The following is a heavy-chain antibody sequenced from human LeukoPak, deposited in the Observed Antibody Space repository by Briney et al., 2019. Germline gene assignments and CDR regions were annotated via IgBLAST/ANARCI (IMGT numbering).Heavy chain of an antibody. CDR3: AREGAWSALDY. J-gene: IGHJ4*02. Sequence: GGSLRLSCAASGFTFTSYVMSWVRHAPGKGLVWVSRMISDGSIRDYADSVKGRFTISRDNGKNMLYLQMNSLRAEDTAVYYCAREGAWSALDYWSQGILVTVSS. D-gene: IGHD3-3*01. CDR1: GFTFTSYV. V-gene: IGHV3-74*01. CDR2: MISDGSIR.